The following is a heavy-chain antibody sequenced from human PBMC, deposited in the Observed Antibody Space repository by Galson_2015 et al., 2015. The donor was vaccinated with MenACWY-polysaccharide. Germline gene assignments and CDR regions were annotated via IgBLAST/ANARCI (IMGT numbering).Heavy chain of an antibody. D-gene: IGHD2-2*01. V-gene: IGHV3-21*01. Sequence: SLRLSCAASGFRINTYYMNWVRQTPGKGLEWVSSISKSGNDMQYTVSVRGRFTISRDNAQNSLYLQMSSLRVEDTAIYYCAGISWCSSPKCPMDYWGQGTPVTVSS. J-gene: IGHJ4*02. CDR2: ISKSGNDM. CDR1: GFRINTYY. CDR3: AGISWCSSPKCPMDY.